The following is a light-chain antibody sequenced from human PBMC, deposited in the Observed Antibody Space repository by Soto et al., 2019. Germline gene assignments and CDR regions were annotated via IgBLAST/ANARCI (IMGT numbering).Light chain of an antibody. CDR1: SGSIASNY. CDR3: QSYDSSPSAV. J-gene: IGLJ7*01. Sequence: LTQPHSVSESPGKTVTISCTRSSGSIASNYVQWYQQRPGSAPTTVIYEDNQRPSGVPDRFSGSIDSSSNSASLTISGLKTEDEADYYCQSYDSSPSAVFGGGTQLTVL. CDR2: EDN. V-gene: IGLV6-57*04.